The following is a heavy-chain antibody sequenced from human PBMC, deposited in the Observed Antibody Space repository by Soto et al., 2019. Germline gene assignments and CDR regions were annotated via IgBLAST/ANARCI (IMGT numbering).Heavy chain of an antibody. CDR2: IYPGDSDT. Sequence: PGESLKISCKGSGYSFTSYWIGWVRQMPGKGLEWMGIIYPGDSDTRYSPSFQGQVTISADKSISTAYLQWSSLKASDTAMYYCARQIAAAGSYYYYGMDVWGQGTTVTVSS. CDR3: ARQIAAAGSYYYYGMDV. V-gene: IGHV5-51*01. CDR1: GYSFTSYW. J-gene: IGHJ6*02. D-gene: IGHD6-13*01.